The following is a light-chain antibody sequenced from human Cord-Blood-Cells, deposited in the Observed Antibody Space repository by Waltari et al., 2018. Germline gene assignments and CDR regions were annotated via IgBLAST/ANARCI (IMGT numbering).Light chain of an antibody. J-gene: IGKJ4*01. V-gene: IGKV3D-7*01. CDR3: QQDYNLPLT. CDR1: QSVSSSY. Sequence: EIVMTQSPATLSLSPGERATLSCRASQSVSSSYLSWYQQKPGQAPSLLIYGASTRATGIPARFSGSGSGTDFTLTISSLQPEDFAVYYCQQDYNLPLTFGGGTKVEIK. CDR2: GAS.